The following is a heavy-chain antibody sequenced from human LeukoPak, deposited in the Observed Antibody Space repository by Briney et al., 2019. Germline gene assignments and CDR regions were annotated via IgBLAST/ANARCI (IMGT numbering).Heavy chain of an antibody. CDR2: IYHSGST. D-gene: IGHD3-9*01. CDR3: ASGAEWLGLAFDY. CDR1: GGSIRSSYYY. J-gene: IGHJ4*02. Sequence: SETLSLTCTVSGGSIRSSYYYWGWIRQPPGKGLEWIGSIYHSGSTYYNPSLKSRVTISVDRSKNQFSLKLSSVTAADTAVYYCASGAEWLGLAFDYWGQGTLVTVSS. V-gene: IGHV4-39*07.